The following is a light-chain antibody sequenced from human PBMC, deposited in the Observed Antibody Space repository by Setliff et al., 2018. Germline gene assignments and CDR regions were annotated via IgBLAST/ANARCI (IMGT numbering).Light chain of an antibody. V-gene: IGLV7-46*01. CDR1: TGAVTNGLY. Sequence: QAVVTQEPSLTMSPGGTVTLTCASSTGAVTNGLYPYWFQQKPGQAPRTLIYDTNIRLSWTPARFSGSLLGGKAALTLSDAQPEDEADYFCSFAYSGVGLFGGGTKGTVL. J-gene: IGLJ2*01. CDR2: DTN. CDR3: SFAYSGVGL.